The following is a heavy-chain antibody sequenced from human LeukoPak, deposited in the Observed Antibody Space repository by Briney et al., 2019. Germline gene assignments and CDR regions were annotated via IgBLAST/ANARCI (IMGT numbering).Heavy chain of an antibody. CDR2: IYTSGNT. CDR3: ARLPGYCSGGSCYSFHAFDI. J-gene: IGHJ3*02. CDR1: GGSISSYY. D-gene: IGHD2-15*01. Sequence: SQTLSLTCSVSGGSISSYYWSWIRQPPGKGLEWIGYIYTSGNTNYNPSLKSRVTISVDTSKNQFSLKLSSVTAADTAVYYCARLPGYCSGGSCYSFHAFDIWGQGTMVTVSS. V-gene: IGHV4-4*09.